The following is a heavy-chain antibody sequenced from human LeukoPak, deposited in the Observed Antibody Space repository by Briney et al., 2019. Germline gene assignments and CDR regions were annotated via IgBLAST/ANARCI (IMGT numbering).Heavy chain of an antibody. Sequence: GGPLRLSCAASGFTFSSYGMHWVRQAPGKGLEWVAVISYDGSNKYYADPLKGRFTISRDNSKNTLYLQMNSLRAEDTAVYYCAKVGGSSWYDADTDFDYWGQGTLVTVSS. CDR2: ISYDGSNK. D-gene: IGHD6-13*01. CDR1: GFTFSSYG. J-gene: IGHJ4*02. V-gene: IGHV3-30*18. CDR3: AKVGGSSWYDADTDFDY.